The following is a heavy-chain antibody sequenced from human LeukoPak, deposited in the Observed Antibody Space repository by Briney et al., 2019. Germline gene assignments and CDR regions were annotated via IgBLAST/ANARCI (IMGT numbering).Heavy chain of an antibody. V-gene: IGHV3-21*06. CDR2: VTRDSRYI. Sequence: GGSRRLACAASGFTFSTYTMNWVRQAPGKGLEWVSSVTRDSRYIFYADSVKGRFTIARDNAKNSLYLQMNSLRAEDTAVYYCAPDDGGNFNDDFDIWGQGTMVTVSS. CDR3: APDDGGNFNDDFDI. CDR1: GFTFSTYT. D-gene: IGHD4-23*01. J-gene: IGHJ3*02.